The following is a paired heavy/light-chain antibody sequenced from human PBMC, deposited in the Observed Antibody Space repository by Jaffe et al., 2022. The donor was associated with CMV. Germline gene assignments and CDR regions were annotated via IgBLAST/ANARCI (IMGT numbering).Heavy chain of an antibody. J-gene: IGHJ4*02. V-gene: IGHV3-23*01. CDR1: GFTFSNYA. Sequence: EVQLLESGGGLVQPGGSLRLSCVASGFTFSNYAMSWVRQAPGKGLEWVSAISGSGGTTYYADSVKGRFTISRDNSQNTLYLQMNSLRAEDTAVYYCAKEVPTSFDYWGQGTLVTVSS. CDR3: AKEVPTSFDY. CDR2: ISGSGGTT.
Light chain of an antibody. Sequence: IQLTQSPSSLSASVGDRVTITCRASQGISSYLAWYQQKPGKAPKLLIYAASTLQSGVPSRFSGSRSGTDFTLTISSLQPEDFATYYCQHLNSYPFSFGQGTKLEIK. J-gene: IGKJ2*03. V-gene: IGKV1-9*01. CDR1: QGISSY. CDR2: AAS. CDR3: QHLNSYPFS.